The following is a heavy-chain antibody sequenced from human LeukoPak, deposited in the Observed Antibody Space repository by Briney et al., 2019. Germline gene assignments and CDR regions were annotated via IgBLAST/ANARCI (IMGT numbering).Heavy chain of an antibody. Sequence: GGSLRLSCAASGFTFSSYAMSWVRQAPGKGLEWVSAISGSGGSTYYADSVKGRFTISRDNSKNTLYLQMSSLRVEDTAEYYCASQNCAGDCYSALDYWGQGTLVTVSS. CDR1: GFTFSSYA. J-gene: IGHJ4*02. CDR2: ISGSGGST. D-gene: IGHD2-21*02. CDR3: ASQNCAGDCYSALDY. V-gene: IGHV3-23*01.